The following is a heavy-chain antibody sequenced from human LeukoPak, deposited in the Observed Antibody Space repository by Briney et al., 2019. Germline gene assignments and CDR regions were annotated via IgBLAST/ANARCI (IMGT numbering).Heavy chain of an antibody. J-gene: IGHJ6*02. CDR3: ARDLGRAGVYYYYGMDV. CDR2: IYDGGST. V-gene: IGHV3-53*01. Sequence: SGGSLRLSCAASGFTVSSNYMSWVRQAPGKGLEWVSVIYDGGSTYYADSVKGRFTIYRDNSKNTLYLQMNSLRAEDTAVYYCARDLGRAGVYYYYGMDVWGQGTTVTVSS. D-gene: IGHD3-10*01. CDR1: GFTVSSNY.